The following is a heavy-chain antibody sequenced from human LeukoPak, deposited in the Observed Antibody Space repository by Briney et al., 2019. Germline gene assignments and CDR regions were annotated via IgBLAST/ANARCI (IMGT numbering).Heavy chain of an antibody. CDR1: GGSISSYY. V-gene: IGHV4-59*01. D-gene: IGHD6-13*01. Sequence: SETLFLTCTVSGGSISSYYWSWIRQPPGKGLEWIGYIYYSGSTNYNPSLKSRVTISVDTSKNQFSLKLSSVTAADTAVYYCARESYSSSWYLNWGQGTLVTVSS. CDR3: ARESYSSSWYLN. J-gene: IGHJ4*02. CDR2: IYYSGST.